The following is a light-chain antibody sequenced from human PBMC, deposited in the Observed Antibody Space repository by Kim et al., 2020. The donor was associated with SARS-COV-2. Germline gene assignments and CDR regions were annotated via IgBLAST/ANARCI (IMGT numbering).Light chain of an antibody. V-gene: IGLV2-14*03. Sequence: GQSITIYCTGTSSDVGGYNYVSWYQQHPGKAPKLMIYDVCNRPSGVSNRFSGSKSGNTASLTISGLQAEDEADYYCSSYTSSSSYVFATGTKVTVL. CDR3: SSYTSSSSYV. CDR1: SSDVGGYNY. J-gene: IGLJ1*01. CDR2: DVC.